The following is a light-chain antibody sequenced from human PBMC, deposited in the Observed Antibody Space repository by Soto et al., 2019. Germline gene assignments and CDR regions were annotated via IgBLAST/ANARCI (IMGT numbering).Light chain of an antibody. J-gene: IGKJ1*01. CDR2: KAS. V-gene: IGKV1-5*03. CDR1: QSISGS. Sequence: DIQMTQSPSSLSASVRDRVTISFGASQSISGSLNWYQQKPGKAPKLLIYKASTLKSGVPSRFSGSGSGTEFTLTISSLQPDDFATYYCQHYNSYSEAFGQGTKVDNK. CDR3: QHYNSYSEA.